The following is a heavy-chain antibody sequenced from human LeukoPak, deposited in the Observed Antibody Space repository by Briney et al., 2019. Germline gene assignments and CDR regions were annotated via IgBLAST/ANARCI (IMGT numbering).Heavy chain of an antibody. V-gene: IGHV4-59*01. J-gene: IGHJ2*01. CDR2: IYYSGST. CDR3: ARGAAVTNWYFDL. CDR1: GGSISSYY. D-gene: IGHD4-17*01. Sequence: RPSETLSLTCTVSGGSISSYYWSWIRQPPGKGLEWIGYIYYSGSTNYNPSLKSRVTISVDTSKNQFSLELSSVTAADTAVYYCARGAAVTNWYFDLWGRGTLVTVSS.